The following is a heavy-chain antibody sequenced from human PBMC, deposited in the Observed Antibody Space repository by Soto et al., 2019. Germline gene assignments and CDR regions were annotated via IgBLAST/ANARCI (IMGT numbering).Heavy chain of an antibody. Sequence: QLQLQESGPGLVKPSETLSLTCTVSGGSISSSSYYWGWIRQPPGKGLEWIGSIYYSGSTYYNPSLKSRVTISVDTSKNQFSLKRSSVTAADTAVYYCASQYSGYDWGGYYPVDYWGQGTLVTVSS. CDR2: IYYSGST. D-gene: IGHD5-12*01. CDR1: GGSISSSSYY. V-gene: IGHV4-39*01. J-gene: IGHJ4*02. CDR3: ASQYSGYDWGGYYPVDY.